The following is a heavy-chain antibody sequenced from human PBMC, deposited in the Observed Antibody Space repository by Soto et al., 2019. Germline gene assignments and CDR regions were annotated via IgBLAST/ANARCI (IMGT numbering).Heavy chain of an antibody. CDR1: GGSISSSNYY. CDR3: ERHYAYDAFDI. V-gene: IGHV4-39*01. J-gene: IGHJ3*02. CDR2: MKYRGGT. Sequence: QLQLQESGPGLVKPSETLSLTCTVSGGSISSSNYYLGWIRQPPGKGLEWIGSMKYRGGTYYNPTLKSRVTVSVDTPKNQVSLKVNSVTATDTAVYFCERHYAYDAFDIWGQGTVVTVSS. D-gene: IGHD3-16*01.